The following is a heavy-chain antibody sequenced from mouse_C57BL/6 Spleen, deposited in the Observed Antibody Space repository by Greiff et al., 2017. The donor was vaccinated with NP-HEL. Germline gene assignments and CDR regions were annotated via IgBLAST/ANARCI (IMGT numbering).Heavy chain of an antibody. V-gene: IGHV1-19*01. CDR3: ATTDYSNYAYAMDY. J-gene: IGHJ4*01. CDR1: GYTFTDYY. D-gene: IGHD2-5*01. CDR2: INPYNGGT. Sequence: EVKLQQSGPVLVKPGASVKMSCKASGYTFTDYYMNWVKQSHGKSLEWIGVINPYNGGTSYNQKFKGKATLTVDKSSSTAYMELNSLTSEDSAVYYCATTDYSNYAYAMDYWGQGTSVTVSS.